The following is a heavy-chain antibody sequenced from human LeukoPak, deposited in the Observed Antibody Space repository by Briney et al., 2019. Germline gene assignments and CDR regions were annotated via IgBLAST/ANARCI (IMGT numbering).Heavy chain of an antibody. D-gene: IGHD6-19*01. CDR2: ISSSSSYI. V-gene: IGHV3-21*01. J-gene: IGHJ4*02. CDR1: GFAFSSYS. Sequence: GGSLRLSCAASGFAFSSYSMNWVRQAPGKGLEWVSSISSSSSYIYYADSVKGRFTISRDNAKNSLYLQMNSLRAEDTAVYYCARLTYSSGYDYWGQGTLVTVSS. CDR3: ARLTYSSGYDY.